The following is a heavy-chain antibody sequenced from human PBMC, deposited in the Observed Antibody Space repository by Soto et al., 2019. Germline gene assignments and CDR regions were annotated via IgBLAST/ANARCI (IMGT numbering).Heavy chain of an antibody. J-gene: IGHJ4*02. Sequence: QVQLVESGGGVVQPGRSLRLSCAASGFTFSSYGIHWVRQAPGKGLEWVAVISYDGSNKYYADSVKGRFTISRDNSKNTLYLQMNSLRAEDTAVYYCATLFSGSYEVYWGQGTLVTVSS. CDR3: ATLFSGSYEVY. D-gene: IGHD1-26*01. CDR1: GFTFSSYG. V-gene: IGHV3-30*03. CDR2: ISYDGSNK.